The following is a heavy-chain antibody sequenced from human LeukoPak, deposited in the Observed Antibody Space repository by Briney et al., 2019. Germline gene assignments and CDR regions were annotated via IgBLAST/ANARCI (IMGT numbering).Heavy chain of an antibody. Sequence: GASVKVSCKASGYTFTSYYMHWVRQAPGQGLEWMGIINPSGGSTSYAQKFQGRVTMTRDMSTSTVYMELSSLRSEDTAVYYCAREGASEQLVLGYYYYMDVWGKGTTVTVSS. CDR2: INPSGGST. D-gene: IGHD6-6*01. CDR1: GYTFTSYY. CDR3: AREGASEQLVLGYYYYMDV. J-gene: IGHJ6*03. V-gene: IGHV1-46*01.